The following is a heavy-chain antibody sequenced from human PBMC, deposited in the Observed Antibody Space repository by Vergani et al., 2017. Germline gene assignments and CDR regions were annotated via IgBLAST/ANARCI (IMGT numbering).Heavy chain of an antibody. J-gene: IGHJ4*02. D-gene: IGHD1-7*01. CDR3: ARENWNCDYLSELDY. V-gene: IGHV3-21*01. Sequence: EVQLVESGGGLVKPGGSLRLSCAASGFTFSSYSMNWVRQAPGKGLEWVSSISSSSSYIYYADSVKGRFTISRDNAKNTLYPQMNSLRAEDTAVYYCARENWNCDYLSELDYWGQGTLVTVSS. CDR2: ISSSSSYI. CDR1: GFTFSSYS.